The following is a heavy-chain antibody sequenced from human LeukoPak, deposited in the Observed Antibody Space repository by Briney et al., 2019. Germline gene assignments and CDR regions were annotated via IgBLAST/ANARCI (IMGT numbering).Heavy chain of an antibody. V-gene: IGHV3-7*01. CDR2: IKQDGSEK. Sequence: GGSLRLSCAASGFTFSSYWMSWVRQAPGKGLEWVASIKQDGSEKYYVDSVKGRFTISRDNAKNSLYLQMNSLRAEDTAVYYCASHPYDYGDYEGIDASDIWGQGTMVTVSS. D-gene: IGHD4-17*01. J-gene: IGHJ3*02. CDR3: ASHPYDYGDYEGIDASDI. CDR1: GFTFSSYW.